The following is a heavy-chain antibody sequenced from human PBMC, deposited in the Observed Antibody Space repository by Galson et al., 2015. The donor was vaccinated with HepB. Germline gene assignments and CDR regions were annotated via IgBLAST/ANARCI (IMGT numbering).Heavy chain of an antibody. J-gene: IGHJ4*02. V-gene: IGHV4-39*07. D-gene: IGHD3-10*01. CDR2: ISYSGST. CDR3: ARYVGSGKYFDY. CDR1: GGSMRSYY. Sequence: ETLSLTCTVSGGSMRSYYWGWIRQPPGKGLEWIATISYSGSTYYNPSLKSRVTISADTSKNQFSLMLSSLTAADTAVFYCARYVGSGKYFDYWGQGTLVTVSS.